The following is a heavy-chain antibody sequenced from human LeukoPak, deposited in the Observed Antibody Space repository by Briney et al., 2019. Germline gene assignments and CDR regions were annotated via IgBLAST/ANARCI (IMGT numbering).Heavy chain of an antibody. V-gene: IGHV3-23*01. CDR1: GFTFSSYA. CDR2: ISGSGGST. Sequence: GGSLRLSCAASGFTFSSYAMSWVRQAPGKGLEWVSAISGSGGSTYYADSVKGRFTISRDNSKNTLYLHMNSLRAEDTAVYYCANAYGDYVPFDYWGQGTLVTVSS. CDR3: ANAYGDYVPFDY. D-gene: IGHD4-17*01. J-gene: IGHJ4*02.